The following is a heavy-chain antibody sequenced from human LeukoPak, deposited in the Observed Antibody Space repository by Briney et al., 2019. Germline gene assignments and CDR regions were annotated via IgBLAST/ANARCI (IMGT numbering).Heavy chain of an antibody. CDR2: INHSGST. CDR1: GGSFSGYY. J-gene: IGHJ4*02. CDR3: ARPHTNSWYYNY. Sequence: SETLSLTCAVYGGSFSGYYWSWIRQPPGKGLEWIGEINHSGSTNYNPSLKSRVTISVDTSKNQFSLKLSSVTAADTAVYYCARPHTNSWYYNYWGQGTLVTVSS. V-gene: IGHV4-34*01. D-gene: IGHD6-13*01.